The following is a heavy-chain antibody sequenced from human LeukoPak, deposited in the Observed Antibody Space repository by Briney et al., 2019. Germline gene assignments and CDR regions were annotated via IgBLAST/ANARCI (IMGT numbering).Heavy chain of an antibody. J-gene: IGHJ4*02. Sequence: GGSLRLSCAASGFAVSSNYMSWVRQAPGKGLEWVSVIYSGGSAYYADSVKGRFTISRDNSKNTLYLQMNSLRAEDTAVYYCARENDKHYDYWGQGTLVTVSS. D-gene: IGHD3-22*01. CDR2: IYSGGSA. CDR1: GFAVSSNY. V-gene: IGHV3-66*01. CDR3: ARENDKHYDY.